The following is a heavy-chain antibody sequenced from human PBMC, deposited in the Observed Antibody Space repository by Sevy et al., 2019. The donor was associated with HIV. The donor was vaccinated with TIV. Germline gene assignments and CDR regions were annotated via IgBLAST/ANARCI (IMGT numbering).Heavy chain of an antibody. D-gene: IGHD3-22*01. CDR2: ISAYNGNT. CDR1: GYTFTSYG. Sequence: VSVKVSCKASGYTFTSYGISWVRQAPGQGLEWMGWISAYNGNTNYAQKLQGRVTMTTDTSTGTAYMELRSLRSDDTAVYYCAREGGPYYYDSSGYEYYFDYWGQGTLVTVSS. CDR3: AREGGPYYYDSSGYEYYFDY. V-gene: IGHV1-18*01. J-gene: IGHJ4*02.